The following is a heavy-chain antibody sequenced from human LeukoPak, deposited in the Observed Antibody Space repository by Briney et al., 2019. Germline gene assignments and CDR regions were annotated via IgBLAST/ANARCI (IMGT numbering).Heavy chain of an antibody. J-gene: IGHJ4*02. CDR1: GGTFSSYA. Sequence: SVKVSCKASGGTFSSYAISWVRQAPGQGLEWMGGIIPIFGTANYAQKFQGRVTITADESTSTAYMELSSLRSEDTAVYYCARVMVRGVITSRPFDYWGQGTLVTVSS. CDR3: ARVMVRGVITSRPFDY. V-gene: IGHV1-69*13. CDR2: IIPIFGTA. D-gene: IGHD3-10*01.